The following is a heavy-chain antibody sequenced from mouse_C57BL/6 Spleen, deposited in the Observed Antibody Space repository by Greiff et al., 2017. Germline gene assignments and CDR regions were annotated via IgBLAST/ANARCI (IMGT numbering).Heavy chain of an antibody. Sequence: QVQLQQPGAELVMPGASVKLSCKASGYTFTSYWMHWVKQRPGQGLEWIGEIDPSDSYTNYNQKFKGKSTLTVDKSSSTAYMQLSSLTSVDSAVYYCARSVALSSFDYWGQGTTLTVSS. CDR3: ARSVALSSFDY. V-gene: IGHV1-69*01. CDR2: IDPSDSYT. J-gene: IGHJ2*01. CDR1: GYTFTSYW. D-gene: IGHD1-3*01.